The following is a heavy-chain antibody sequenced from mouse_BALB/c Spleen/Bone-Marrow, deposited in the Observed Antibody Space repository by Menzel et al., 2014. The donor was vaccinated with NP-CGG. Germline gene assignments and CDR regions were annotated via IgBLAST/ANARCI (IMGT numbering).Heavy chain of an antibody. Sequence: EVHLMESGGGLVQPGGSRKLSCAASGFTFSSFGMHWVRQAPEKGLEGVAYISSGSSAIYSAGTVRGRFTISRDNPKNTLFLQMTSLRSEDTAMYYCARGGNWEDFDYMGQGTTLTVSS. J-gene: IGHJ2*01. D-gene: IGHD4-1*01. CDR1: GFTFSSFG. CDR3: ARGGNWEDFDY. V-gene: IGHV5-17*02. CDR2: ISSGSSAI.